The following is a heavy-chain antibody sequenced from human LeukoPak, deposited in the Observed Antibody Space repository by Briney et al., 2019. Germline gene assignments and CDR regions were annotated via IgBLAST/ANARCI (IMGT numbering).Heavy chain of an antibody. CDR2: LVVGSGNT. D-gene: IGHD3-16*01. CDR3: AADLPGGAMFDP. CDR1: GFTFSSST. Sequence: TSVKVSCKASGFTFSSSTIQWVRQASGQRREWMGWLVVGSGNTNYAQNFQERVNISRDISTSTAYMEVSSLRSEDTAVYYCAADLPGGAMFDPWGQGTLVTVSS. V-gene: IGHV1-58*02. J-gene: IGHJ5*02.